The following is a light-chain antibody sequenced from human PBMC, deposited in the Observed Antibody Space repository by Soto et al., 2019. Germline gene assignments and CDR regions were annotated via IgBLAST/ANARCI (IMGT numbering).Light chain of an antibody. V-gene: IGKV1-5*01. Sequence: DIQMTQSPSTLSASVGDRVTITCRASQSISSWLAWYQQKPGKAPKLLIYDASSLESGVPSTFSGSGSGTEFTLTISSLQPDAFATYYCQQYNSYPYTFGQGTKLEIK. CDR2: DAS. J-gene: IGKJ2*01. CDR1: QSISSW. CDR3: QQYNSYPYT.